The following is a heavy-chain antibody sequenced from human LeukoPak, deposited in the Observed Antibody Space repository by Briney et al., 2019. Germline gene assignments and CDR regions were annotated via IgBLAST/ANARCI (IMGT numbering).Heavy chain of an antibody. V-gene: IGHV3-7*01. J-gene: IGHJ4*02. D-gene: IGHD1-26*01. CDR3: VRDRGRASVDY. CDR1: GFTFAGYW. Sequence: GGSLRLSCAASGFTFAGYWISWVPQAPGKGLEWVANIKQDASEDYYVDSVKGRFTISRDNAKNSLYLQMNSLRAEDTAVYYCVRDRGRASVDYWGQGTLVTVSS. CDR2: IKQDASED.